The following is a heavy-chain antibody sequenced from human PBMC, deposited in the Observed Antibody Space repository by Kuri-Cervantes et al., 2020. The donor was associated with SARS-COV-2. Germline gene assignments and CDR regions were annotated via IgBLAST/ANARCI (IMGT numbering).Heavy chain of an antibody. CDR2: INSDGSST. V-gene: IGHV3-74*01. CDR1: GFTFSSYW. Sequence: GESLKISCAASGFTFSSYWMHWVRQAPGKGLVWVSRINSDGSSTSYADSVKGRFTISRDNSKNTLYLQMNSLRAEDTAVYYCAKDLSAVAGIGDYWGQGTLVTVSS. J-gene: IGHJ4*02. D-gene: IGHD6-19*01. CDR3: AKDLSAVAGIGDY.